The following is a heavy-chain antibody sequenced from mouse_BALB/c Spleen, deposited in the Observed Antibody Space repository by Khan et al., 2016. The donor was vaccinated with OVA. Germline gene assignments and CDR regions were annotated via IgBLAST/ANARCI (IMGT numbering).Heavy chain of an antibody. CDR3: ARDGSRYNYAMDY. J-gene: IGHJ4*01. V-gene: IGHV3-2*02. Sequence: EVKLEESGPGLVKPSQSLSLTCTVTGYSITSDYAWNWIRQFPGNKLEWMGYISSSGSTNYNPALKSRISITRDTSKTQFFLQLNSVTTEDTATYYCARDGSRYNYAMDYWGQGTSVTVSS. CDR1: GYSITSDYA. D-gene: IGHD2-3*01. CDR2: ISSSGST.